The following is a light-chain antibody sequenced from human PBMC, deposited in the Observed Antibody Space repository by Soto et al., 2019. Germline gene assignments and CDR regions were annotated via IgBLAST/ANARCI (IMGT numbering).Light chain of an antibody. CDR3: AAWDDSLNGYV. CDR1: SSNIGSNT. CDR2: KNN. J-gene: IGLJ1*01. Sequence: QSVLTQPPSASGAPGQRVTISCSGSSSNIGSNTVNWYQQLPGTAPKLLIYKNNQRPSGVPDRFSGSKSGTSASLAISGLQSEDGAEYYCAAWDDSLNGYVFGTGTKLTVL. V-gene: IGLV1-44*01.